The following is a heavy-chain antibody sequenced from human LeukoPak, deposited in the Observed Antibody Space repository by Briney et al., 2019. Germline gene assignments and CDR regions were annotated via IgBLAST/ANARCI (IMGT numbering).Heavy chain of an antibody. D-gene: IGHD6-13*01. V-gene: IGHV1-18*01. CDR3: ARDIAAAGRLYYYYYGMDV. CDR2: IGAYNGNT. CDR1: GYTFTSYG. Sequence: GASVKVSCKASGYTFTSYGISWVRQAPGQGLEWMGWIGAYNGNTNYAQKLQGRVTMTTDTSTSTAYMELRSLRSDDTAVYYCARDIAAAGRLYYYYYGMDVWGQGTTVTVSS. J-gene: IGHJ6*02.